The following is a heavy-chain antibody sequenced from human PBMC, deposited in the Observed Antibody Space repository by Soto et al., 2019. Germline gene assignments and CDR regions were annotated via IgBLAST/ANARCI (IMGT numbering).Heavy chain of an antibody. CDR3: ARDPMIVVVISQTHGMDV. CDR1: GFTFSSYG. D-gene: IGHD3-22*01. Sequence: GGSLRLSCAASGFTFSSYGMHWVRQAPGKGLEWVAVIWYDGSNKYYADSVKGRFTISRDNSKNTLYLQMNSLRAEDTAVYYCARDPMIVVVISQTHGMDVWGQGTTVTVSS. J-gene: IGHJ6*02. V-gene: IGHV3-33*01. CDR2: IWYDGSNK.